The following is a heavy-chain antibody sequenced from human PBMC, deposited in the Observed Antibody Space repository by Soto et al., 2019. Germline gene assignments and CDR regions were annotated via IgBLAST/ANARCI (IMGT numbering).Heavy chain of an antibody. D-gene: IGHD2-8*02. Sequence: PSETLSLTCTVSGGSINVYYWSWIRQPPGKGLEWVGYIYNSGSTNYNPSLKSRVTISVDTSKNQFSLKLNSVISADTAVYYCARDKITGLFDYWGQGTLVTVSS. J-gene: IGHJ4*02. CDR3: ARDKITGLFDY. CDR2: IYNSGST. CDR1: GGSINVYY. V-gene: IGHV4-59*01.